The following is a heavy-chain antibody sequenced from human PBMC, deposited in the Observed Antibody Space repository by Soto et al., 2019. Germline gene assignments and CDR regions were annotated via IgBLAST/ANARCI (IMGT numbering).Heavy chain of an antibody. Sequence: GXLRLSCAASGCTVSSKTVTWVRQAPGKGLEWVSSISGRSTFVYYTDSVKGRFTISRDNANNSLSLQMNSLRADDTAVYYCARVTCSGSSCYCRHWGQGTLVTVSS. V-gene: IGHV3-21*01. D-gene: IGHD2-15*01. CDR1: GCTVSSKT. CDR3: ARVTCSGSSCYCRH. J-gene: IGHJ1*01. CDR2: ISGRSTFV.